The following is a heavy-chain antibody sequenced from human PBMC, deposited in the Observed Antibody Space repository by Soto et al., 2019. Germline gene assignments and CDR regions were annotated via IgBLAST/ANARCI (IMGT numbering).Heavy chain of an antibody. CDR2: MSTNSGNT. J-gene: IGHJ4*02. CDR1: GYTFTTFD. V-gene: IGHV1-8*01. CDR3: ARGITQGYDY. Sequence: QVQLVQSGAEVEKPGASVKVSCRPSGYTFTTFDINWVRQAPGQGLEWMGWMSTNSGNTGYAQEFQGRVVMTRDTAISTAYMELRSLTSEDTAVYYCARGITQGYDYWGQGTLVTVSS. D-gene: IGHD3-16*01.